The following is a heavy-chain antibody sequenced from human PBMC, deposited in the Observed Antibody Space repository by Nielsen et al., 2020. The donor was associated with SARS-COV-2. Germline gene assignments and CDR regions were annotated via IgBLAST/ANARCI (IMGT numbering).Heavy chain of an antibody. CDR2: ISSSSSYI. Sequence: GESLKISCAASGFTFSSYSMNWVRQAPGKGLEWVSSISSSSSYIYYADSVKGGFTISRDNAKNSLYLQMNSLRAEDTAVYYCARARLGSGWFDPWGQGTLVTVSS. CDR3: ARARLGSGWFDP. CDR1: GFTFSSYS. V-gene: IGHV3-21*01. D-gene: IGHD3-10*01. J-gene: IGHJ5*02.